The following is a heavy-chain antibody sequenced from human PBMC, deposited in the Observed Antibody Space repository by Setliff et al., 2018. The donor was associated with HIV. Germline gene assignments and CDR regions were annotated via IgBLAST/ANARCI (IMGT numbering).Heavy chain of an antibody. CDR1: GGSITGYY. D-gene: IGHD1-26*01. CDR2: IYYSGNT. CDR3: ARAGMGALRSLFDY. V-gene: IGHV4-59*08. Sequence: SETLSLTCTVSGGSITGYYWSWIRQPPGKGLEWIGWIYYSGNTRYNPSLKSRVIISVDTSKNQFSLKLNSVTAADTAIYYCARAGMGALRSLFDYWGQGTLVTVS. J-gene: IGHJ4*02.